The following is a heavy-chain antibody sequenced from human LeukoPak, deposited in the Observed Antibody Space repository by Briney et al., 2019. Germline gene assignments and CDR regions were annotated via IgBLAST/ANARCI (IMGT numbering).Heavy chain of an antibody. D-gene: IGHD4-17*01. CDR3: ARGGGGSSTVTTYWFDP. Sequence: PSETLSLTCTVSGDSISGADYYWSWIRQPPGKGLEWIAYVYYSGSTYYNPSLKSRLTLSVDTSKNQFSLNLNSVTAADTAVYYCARGGGGSSTVTTYWFDPWGQGALVTVSS. CDR1: GDSISGADYY. V-gene: IGHV4-30-4*01. J-gene: IGHJ5*02. CDR2: VYYSGST.